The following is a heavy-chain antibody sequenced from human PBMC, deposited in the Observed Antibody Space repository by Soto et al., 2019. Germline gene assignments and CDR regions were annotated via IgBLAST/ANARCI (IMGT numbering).Heavy chain of an antibody. Sequence: SVKVSCKASGGNFRTYAFTWVRQAPGQGLEWMGGIIPVFASATSAQKFQGRVTITADESTNTVYMELSSLRSEDTAVYYCARGVGSGTYYNQYSWFDPWAQGTLVPVSS. D-gene: IGHD3-10*01. J-gene: IGHJ5*02. CDR2: IIPVFASA. CDR3: ARGVGSGTYYNQYSWFDP. CDR1: GGNFRTYA. V-gene: IGHV1-69*13.